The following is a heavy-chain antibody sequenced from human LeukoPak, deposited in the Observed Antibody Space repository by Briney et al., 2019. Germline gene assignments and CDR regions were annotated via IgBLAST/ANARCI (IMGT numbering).Heavy chain of an antibody. D-gene: IGHD4-17*01. J-gene: IGHJ6*02. V-gene: IGHV4-61*01. CDR2: IYYSGST. Sequence: PSETLSLTCTVSGYSVSSGYYWGWIRQPPGKGLEWIGYIYYSGSTNYNPSLKSRVTISVDTSKNQFSLKLSSVTAADTAVYYCARDVLMEAAYGDYDPGGMDVWGQGTTVTVSS. CDR3: ARDVLMEAAYGDYDPGGMDV. CDR1: GYSVSSGYY.